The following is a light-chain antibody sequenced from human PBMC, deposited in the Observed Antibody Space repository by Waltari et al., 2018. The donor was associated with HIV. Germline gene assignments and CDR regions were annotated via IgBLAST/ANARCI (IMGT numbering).Light chain of an antibody. J-gene: IGLJ2*01. Sequence: QSALTQPPSASGSPGQSVTISCTGTSTDVGGYHYVSWYQQHPGKAPKLIIYEVTKRPSGVPDRFSGSKSGNTASLTVSGLQAEDEADYYCSSYAGSYYVLFGGGTKVTVL. CDR3: SSYAGSYYVL. CDR2: EVT. V-gene: IGLV2-8*01. CDR1: STDVGGYHY.